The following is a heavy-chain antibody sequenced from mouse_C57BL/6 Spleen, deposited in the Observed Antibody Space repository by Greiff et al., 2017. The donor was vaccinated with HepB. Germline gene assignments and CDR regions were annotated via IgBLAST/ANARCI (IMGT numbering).Heavy chain of an antibody. J-gene: IGHJ4*01. CDR1: GYTFTSYW. CDR2: IDPNSGGT. Sequence: QVQLKQPGAELVKPGASVKLSCKASGYTFTSYWMHWVKQRPGRGLEWIGRIDPNSGGTKYNEKFKSKATLTVDKPSSTAYMQLSSLTSEDTAVYYCVRTLITTVVDAMDNWGQGTSVTVSS. D-gene: IGHD1-1*01. V-gene: IGHV1-72*01. CDR3: VRTLITTVVDAMDN.